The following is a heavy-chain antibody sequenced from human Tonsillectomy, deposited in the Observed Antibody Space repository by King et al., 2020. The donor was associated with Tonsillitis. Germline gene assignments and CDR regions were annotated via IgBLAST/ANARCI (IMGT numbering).Heavy chain of an antibody. Sequence: VQPLESGGGLVQPGGSLRLSCAASGFTCSSYWMNWFRQAPGKGLEWVANIKQDGSEKYYVYFVKGRFTLPRDNANNQLYLQINSLRAEDTAVYYCARDSVDFWSGLDAFDIWGQGTMVTVSS. CDR1: GFTCSSYW. V-gene: IGHV3-7*03. J-gene: IGHJ3*02. CDR2: IKQDGSEK. D-gene: IGHD3-3*01. CDR3: ARDSVDFWSGLDAFDI.